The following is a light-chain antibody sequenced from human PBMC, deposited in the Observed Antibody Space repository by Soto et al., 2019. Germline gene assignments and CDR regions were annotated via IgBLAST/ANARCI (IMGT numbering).Light chain of an antibody. CDR1: QSVSSSY. J-gene: IGKJ1*01. CDR3: QQYHSSSS. Sequence: EIVLTQSPGTLSLSPGERATLSCRASQSVSSSYLAWYQQKPGQAPRLLLYGASSWATGIPDRFSGSGSGTEFTLTISSLQPDDFATYYCQQYHSSSSFGQGTKVDIK. CDR2: GAS. V-gene: IGKV3-20*01.